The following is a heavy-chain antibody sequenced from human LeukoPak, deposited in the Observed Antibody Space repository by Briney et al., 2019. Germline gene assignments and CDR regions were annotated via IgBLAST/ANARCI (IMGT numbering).Heavy chain of an antibody. J-gene: IGHJ4*02. CDR2: IYYSGST. D-gene: IGHD4-17*01. Sequence: PSETLSLTCTVSGGSISSYYWSWIRQPPEKGLEWIGYIYYSGSTNYNPSLKSRVTISVDTSKNQFSLKLSSVTAADTAVYYCARQRYGDYGYFDYWGQGTLVTVSS. V-gene: IGHV4-59*08. CDR1: GGSISSYY. CDR3: ARQRYGDYGYFDY.